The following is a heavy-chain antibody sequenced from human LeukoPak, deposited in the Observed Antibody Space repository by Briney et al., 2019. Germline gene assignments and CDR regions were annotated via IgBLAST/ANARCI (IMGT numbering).Heavy chain of an antibody. J-gene: IGHJ3*02. CDR3: ARVRGRYFDWLLADAAFDI. Sequence: SETLSLTCTVSGGSISSYYWSWIRQPPGEGREWIGYIYYSGSTNYNPSLKSRVTISVDTSQKQFSPKLSSVTAADTAVYYCARVRGRYFDWLLADAAFDIWGQGTMVTVSS. CDR1: GGSISSYY. CDR2: IYYSGST. D-gene: IGHD3-9*01. V-gene: IGHV4-59*01.